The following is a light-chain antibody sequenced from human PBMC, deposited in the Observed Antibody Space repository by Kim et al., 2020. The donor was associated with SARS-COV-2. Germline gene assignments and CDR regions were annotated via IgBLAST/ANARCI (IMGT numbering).Light chain of an antibody. J-gene: IGKJ4*01. CDR3: QLYNSYPLT. CDR1: QSIRTL. V-gene: IGKV1-5*01. Sequence: ASVGDIRTSTCRASQSIRTLLAWYQQIPGKAPELLSYDASRLENGAPSRFSGSGSGTEFTLTISSLQPDDSATYYCQLYNSYPLTFGGGTKLEI. CDR2: DAS.